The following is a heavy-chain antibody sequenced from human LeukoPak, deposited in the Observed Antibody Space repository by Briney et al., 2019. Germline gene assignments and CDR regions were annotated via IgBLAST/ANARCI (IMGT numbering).Heavy chain of an antibody. CDR1: GFTFSSYG. CDR3: AKDHYYGSGSYYKPPVLDY. V-gene: IGHV3-30*18. CDR2: ISYDGSNK. J-gene: IGHJ4*02. Sequence: TGRSLRLSCAASGFTFSSYGMHWVRQAPGKGLEWVAVISYDGSNKYYADSVKGRFTISRDNSKNTLYLQMNSLRAKDTAVYYCAKDHYYGSGSYYKPPVLDYWGQGTLVTVSS. D-gene: IGHD3-10*01.